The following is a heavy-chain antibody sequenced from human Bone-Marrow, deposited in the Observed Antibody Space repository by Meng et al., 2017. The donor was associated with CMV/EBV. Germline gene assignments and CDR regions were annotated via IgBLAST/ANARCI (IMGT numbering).Heavy chain of an antibody. CDR3: ARVYLRSQTKYCSSTSCSSRDY. D-gene: IGHD2-2*01. CDR1: GFTFDDYA. V-gene: IGHV3-9*01. Sequence: SLKISCAASGFTFDDYAMHWVRQAPGKGLEWVSGISWNSGSIGYADSVKGRFTISRDNSKNTLYLQMNSLRAEDTAVYYCARVYLRSQTKYCSSTSCSSRDYWGQGTLVTVSS. CDR2: ISWNSGSI. J-gene: IGHJ4*02.